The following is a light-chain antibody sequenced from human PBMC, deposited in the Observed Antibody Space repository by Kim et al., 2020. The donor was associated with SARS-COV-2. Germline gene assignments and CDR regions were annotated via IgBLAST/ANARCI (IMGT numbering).Light chain of an antibody. CDR1: SSNIGSNF. CDR3: AAWDDSLSGPL. Sequence: GQRVTISCSGSSSNIGSNFVYWYQQLPGTAPKLLIYRNTQRPSGVPDRFSGSKSGTSASLAISGLRSEDEADYYCAAWDDSLSGPLFGGGTQLTVL. J-gene: IGLJ2*01. V-gene: IGLV1-47*01. CDR2: RNT.